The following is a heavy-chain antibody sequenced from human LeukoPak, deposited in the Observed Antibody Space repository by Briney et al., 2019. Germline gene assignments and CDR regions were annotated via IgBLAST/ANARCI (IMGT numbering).Heavy chain of an antibody. J-gene: IGHJ5*02. Sequence: PGGSLRLSCAASGFTFSSYGMHWVRQAPGKGLEWVAVIWYDGSNKYYADSVKGRFTISRDNAKNSLYLQMNSLRVEDTAVYYCAVHDYNNYRPWGQGTLVSVSS. CDR3: AVHDYNNYRP. CDR1: GFTFSSYG. V-gene: IGHV3-33*03. D-gene: IGHD4-11*01. CDR2: IWYDGSNK.